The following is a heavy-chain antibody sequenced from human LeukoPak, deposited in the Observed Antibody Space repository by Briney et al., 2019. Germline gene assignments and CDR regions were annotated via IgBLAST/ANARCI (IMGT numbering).Heavy chain of an antibody. CDR1: GYRFTSSW. V-gene: IGHV5-51*01. D-gene: IGHD3-22*01. CDR3: ARHSSSGYYYLDY. CDR2: IYPGDSDA. J-gene: IGHJ4*02. Sequence: GESLQISCKGSGYRFTSSWIGWVRQMPGKGLEWMGIIYPGDSDARYSPSFQGQVTISADKSINTAYLQWSSLKASDTAMYYCARHSSSGYYYLDYWGQGTLVTVSS.